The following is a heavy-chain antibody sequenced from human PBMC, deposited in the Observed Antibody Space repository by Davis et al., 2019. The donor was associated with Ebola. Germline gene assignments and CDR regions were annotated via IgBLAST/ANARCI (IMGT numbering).Heavy chain of an antibody. CDR2: IKQDGSEK. J-gene: IGHJ5*02. V-gene: IGHV3-7*01. D-gene: IGHD3-10*01. Sequence: PGGSLRLSCAASGFTFSSYWMSWVRQAPGKGLEWVANIKQDGSEKYYVDSVKGRFTISRDNAKNSLYLQMNSLRAEDTAVYYCARGGGDYYGVYWPWGQGTLVTVSS. CDR3: ARGGGDYYGVYWP. CDR1: GFTFSSYW.